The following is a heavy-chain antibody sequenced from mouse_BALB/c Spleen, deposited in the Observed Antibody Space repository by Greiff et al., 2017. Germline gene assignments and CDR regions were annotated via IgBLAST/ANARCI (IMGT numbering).Heavy chain of an antibody. V-gene: IGHV1-20*02. D-gene: IGHD1-1*01. CDR1: GYSFTGYF. J-gene: IGHJ1*01. Sequence: VQLQQSGPELVKPGASVKISCKASGYSFTGYFMNWVMQSHGKSLEWIGRINPYNGDTFYNQKFKGKATLTVDKSSSTAHMELRSLASEDSAVYYCNAGGYGSSYDWYFDVWGAGTTVTVSS. CDR3: NAGGYGSSYDWYFDV. CDR2: INPYNGDT.